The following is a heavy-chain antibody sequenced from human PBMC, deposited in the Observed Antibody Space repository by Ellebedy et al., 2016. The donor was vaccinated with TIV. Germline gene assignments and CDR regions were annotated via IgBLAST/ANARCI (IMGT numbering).Heavy chain of an antibody. Sequence: GESLKISCAASGFTFSGYDMHWVRQAPGQGLVWVSRSSSDGSRTYADSVKGRFTMSRDNAKNTLYLEMNSLKAEDTAVDYCARVEVGRSGPSYGMDVWGQGTSVTVSS. V-gene: IGHV3-74*01. CDR2: SSSDGSRT. J-gene: IGHJ6*02. CDR3: ARVEVGRSGPSYGMDV. CDR1: GFTFSGYD. D-gene: IGHD6-19*01.